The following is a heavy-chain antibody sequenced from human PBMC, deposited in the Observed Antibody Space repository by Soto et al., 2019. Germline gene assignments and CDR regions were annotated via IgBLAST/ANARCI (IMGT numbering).Heavy chain of an antibody. Sequence: SETLSLTCAVYGGSFRGYSWTWIRQPPGKGLEWIGEINHTGSTNYNPSLKSRVTISVDTSKNQFSLKVNSVTAADTAVYYCARRRVMTLWFDPWGQGTLVTVSS. J-gene: IGHJ5*02. CDR1: GGSFRGYS. D-gene: IGHD2-21*02. CDR2: INHTGST. CDR3: ARRRVMTLWFDP. V-gene: IGHV4-34*01.